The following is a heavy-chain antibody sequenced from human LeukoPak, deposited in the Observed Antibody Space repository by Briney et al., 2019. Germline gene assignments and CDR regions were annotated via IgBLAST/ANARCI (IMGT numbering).Heavy chain of an antibody. CDR2: LSKSGGTT. CDR1: GFTFSSYV. CDR3: AKLEGHHYWFMDY. Sequence: PGGSLRLSCSASGFTFSSYVMHWVRQAPGTGLEWVSGLSKSGGTTYYADSVKDRFTISRDNSKSTLFLQMNSLRAEDTAVYYCAKLEGHHYWFMDYWGQGALVTVSS. V-gene: IGHV3-23*01. D-gene: IGHD3-10*01. J-gene: IGHJ4*02.